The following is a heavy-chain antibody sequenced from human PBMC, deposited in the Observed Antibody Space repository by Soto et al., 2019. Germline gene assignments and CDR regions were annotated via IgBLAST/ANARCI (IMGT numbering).Heavy chain of an antibody. Sequence: XGSLRLSCAASGFTLVNYWMSWVRQAPGKGLEWVAYIKQDVGEKYYVDSVKGRFTISRDNAKNSLYLQMNSLRGDDTAVYYCVRDYRVSYGYGPFDYWGQGNLVTVSS. V-gene: IGHV3-7*03. CDR3: VRDYRVSYGYGPFDY. CDR1: GFTLVNYW. J-gene: IGHJ4*02. D-gene: IGHD5-18*01. CDR2: IKQDVGEK.